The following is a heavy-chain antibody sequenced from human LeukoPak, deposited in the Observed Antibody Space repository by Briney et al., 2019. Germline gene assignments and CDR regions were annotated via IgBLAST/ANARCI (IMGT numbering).Heavy chain of an antibody. D-gene: IGHD5-18*01. J-gene: IGHJ2*01. CDR3: ARGVSYGPLRYFDL. CDR2: ISSSSSYI. Sequence: GGSLRLSCAASGFTFSSYSMNWVRQAPGKGLEWVSSISSSSSYIYYADSVKGRFTISRDNAKNSLYLQMNSLRAADTAVYYCARGVSYGPLRYFDLWGCGTLVTVSS. CDR1: GFTFSSYS. V-gene: IGHV3-21*01.